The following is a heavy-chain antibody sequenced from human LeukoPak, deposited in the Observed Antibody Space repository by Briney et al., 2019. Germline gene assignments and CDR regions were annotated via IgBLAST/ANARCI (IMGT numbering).Heavy chain of an antibody. D-gene: IGHD6-13*01. CDR1: GYTFTGYY. CDR2: INPNSGGT. V-gene: IGHV1-2*02. J-gene: IGHJ4*02. CDR3: AREASGIAAARD. Sequence: GASVEVSCKASGYTFTGYYMHWVRQAPGQGLEWMGWINPNSGGTNYAQKFQGRVTMTRDTSISTAYMELSRLRSDDTAVYYCAREASGIAAARDWGQGTLVTVSS.